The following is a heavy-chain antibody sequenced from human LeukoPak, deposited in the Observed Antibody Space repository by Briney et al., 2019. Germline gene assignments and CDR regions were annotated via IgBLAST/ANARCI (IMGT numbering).Heavy chain of an antibody. Sequence: PSETLSLTCTVSGYSISSGYYWGWIRQPPGKGLEWIGSIHHSGSTYYNPSLKSRVTISVDTSKNQFSLKLSSVTAADTAVYYCARKTGDTAMVPEIPDYWGQGTLVTVSS. CDR1: GYSISSGYY. CDR3: ARKTGDTAMVPEIPDY. CDR2: IHHSGST. J-gene: IGHJ4*02. V-gene: IGHV4-38-2*02. D-gene: IGHD5-18*01.